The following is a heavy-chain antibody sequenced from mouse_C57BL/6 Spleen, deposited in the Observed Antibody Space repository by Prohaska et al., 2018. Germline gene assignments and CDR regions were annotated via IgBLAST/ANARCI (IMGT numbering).Heavy chain of an antibody. CDR3: ARGGYSNSAMDY. V-gene: IGHV1-53*01. CDR1: GYTFTSYW. Sequence: SYKASGYTFTSYWMHWVKQRPGQGLEWIGNINPSNGGTNYNEKFKSKATLTVDKSSSTAYMQLSSLTSEDSAVYYCARGGYSNSAMDYWGQGNSVTVS. D-gene: IGHD2-5*01. J-gene: IGHJ4*01. CDR2: INPSNGGT.